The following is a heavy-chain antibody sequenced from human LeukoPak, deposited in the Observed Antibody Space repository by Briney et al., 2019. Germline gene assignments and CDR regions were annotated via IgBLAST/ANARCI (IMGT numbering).Heavy chain of an antibody. CDR3: ATATLYQLLQTLDY. CDR1: GFTFRNYG. Sequence: PGGSLRLSCAASGFTFRNYGITWVRQAPGQGLEWVSTITSGSITYYADSVKGRFTISRDNSKNTVYLFMNNLRAEDTAVYYCATATLYQLLQTLDYWGQGTLVTVSS. D-gene: IGHD2-2*01. CDR2: ITSGSIT. V-gene: IGHV3-23*01. J-gene: IGHJ4*02.